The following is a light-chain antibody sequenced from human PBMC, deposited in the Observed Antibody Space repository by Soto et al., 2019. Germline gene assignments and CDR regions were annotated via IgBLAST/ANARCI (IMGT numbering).Light chain of an antibody. CDR2: NNY. Sequence: QSVLTQPPSASGTPGQRVSVSCSGSSCNIGTNTVNWYQHLPGTAPKLLIHNNYQRPSGVPDRFSGSKSGTSASLAFSGLQSEDEAGYSCAPWADSLIDNVYASGTQLTVL. J-gene: IGLJ6*01. CDR1: SCNIGTNT. CDR3: APWADSLIDNV. V-gene: IGLV1-44*01.